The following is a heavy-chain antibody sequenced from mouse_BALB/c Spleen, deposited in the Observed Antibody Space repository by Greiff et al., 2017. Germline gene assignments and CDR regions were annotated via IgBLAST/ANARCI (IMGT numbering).Heavy chain of an antibody. CDR1: GFTFSDYY. CDR3: ARGGGNGLFAY. V-gene: IGHV5-4*02. Sequence: DVKLVGSGGGLVKPGGSPKLSCAASGFTFSDYYMYWVCQTPEKRLEWVATISDGGSYTYYPDSVKGRFTISRDNAKNNLYLQMSSLKSEDTAMYYCARGGGNGLFAYWGQGTLVTVSA. J-gene: IGHJ3*01. D-gene: IGHD2-1*01. CDR2: ISDGGSYT.